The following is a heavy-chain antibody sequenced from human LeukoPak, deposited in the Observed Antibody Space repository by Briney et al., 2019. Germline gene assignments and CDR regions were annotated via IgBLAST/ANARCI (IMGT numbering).Heavy chain of an antibody. CDR1: GFTFSSYS. V-gene: IGHV3-21*01. CDR3: ARDIWVPYPHPITAAGTGADY. J-gene: IGHJ4*02. Sequence: GGSLRLSCAASGFTFSSYSMNRVRQAPGKGLEWVSSISSSSSYIYYADSVKGRFTISRDNAKNSLYLQMNSLRAEDTAVYYCARDIWVPYPHPITAAGTGADYWGQGTLVTVSS. CDR2: ISSSSSYI. D-gene: IGHD6-13*01.